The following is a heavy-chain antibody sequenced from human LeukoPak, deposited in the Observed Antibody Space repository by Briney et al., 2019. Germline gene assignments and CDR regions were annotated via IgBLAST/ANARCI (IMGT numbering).Heavy chain of an antibody. J-gene: IGHJ4*02. D-gene: IGHD3-22*01. CDR3: AKGAYYYDSSGYLYYFDY. CDR2: ISGSGGST. Sequence: GGSLRLSCAASGFTFSSYAMSWVRQAPGKGLEWVSAISGSGGSTYYADSVKGRFTISRDNSKNTLYLQMNSLRAEDTAVYYRAKGAYYYDSSGYLYYFDYWGQGTLVTVSS. V-gene: IGHV3-23*01. CDR1: GFTFSSYA.